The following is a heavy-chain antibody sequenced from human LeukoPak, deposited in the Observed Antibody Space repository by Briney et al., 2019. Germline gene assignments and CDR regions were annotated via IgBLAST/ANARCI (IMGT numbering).Heavy chain of an antibody. Sequence: SETLSLTCTVSGGSISSGGYYWSWIRQHPGKGLEWIGYIYYSGSTYYNPSLKSRVTISVDTSKNQFSLKLSSVTAADTAVYYCARELSVAGHSWFDPWGQGTLVTVSS. J-gene: IGHJ5*02. D-gene: IGHD6-19*01. CDR3: ARELSVAGHSWFDP. CDR2: IYYSGST. V-gene: IGHV4-31*03. CDR1: GGSISSGGYY.